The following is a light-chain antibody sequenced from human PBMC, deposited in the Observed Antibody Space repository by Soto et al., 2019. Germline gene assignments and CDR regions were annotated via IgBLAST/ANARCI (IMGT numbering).Light chain of an antibody. CDR2: AAF. Sequence: DIPMTPSLSSLCGSPRVSVAITGRASQTISTYLNWYQQKPGKAPKLLINAAFSLQSGVPSRFSGSGSGTDFTLTISSLQPEDSAIYFCQQSYSSPTFGQGTRLEIK. CDR3: QQSYSSPT. V-gene: IGKV1-39*01. CDR1: QTISTY. J-gene: IGKJ5*01.